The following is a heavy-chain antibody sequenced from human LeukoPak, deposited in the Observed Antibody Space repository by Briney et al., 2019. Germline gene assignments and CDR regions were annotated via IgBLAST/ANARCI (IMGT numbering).Heavy chain of an antibody. Sequence: GESLKISCKGSGYSFISHWIGWVRQMPGKGLEWMGIIYPGDSDTRYSPSFQGQVTISVDKSISTAYLQWSSLKASDTAMYYCARHAYDFWSGHNHYYYMDVWGKGTTVTVSS. CDR2: IYPGDSDT. CDR1: GYSFISHW. CDR3: ARHAYDFWSGHNHYYYMDV. V-gene: IGHV5-51*01. J-gene: IGHJ6*03. D-gene: IGHD3-3*01.